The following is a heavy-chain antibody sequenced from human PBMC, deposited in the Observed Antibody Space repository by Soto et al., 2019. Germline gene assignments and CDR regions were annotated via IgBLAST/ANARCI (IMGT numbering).Heavy chain of an antibody. CDR3: ARDLEGASVSTLDH. CDR1: GGSINNYY. D-gene: IGHD1-1*01. V-gene: IGHV4-59*01. J-gene: IGHJ4*02. Sequence: SETLSLTCTVSGGSINNYYWSWIRQPPGKGLEWIGYIYYSGRTSYNPSLKSRVTISVDTSKNQFSLKLSSVTAADTAVYYCARDLEGASVSTLDHWGQGILVTVSS. CDR2: IYYSGRT.